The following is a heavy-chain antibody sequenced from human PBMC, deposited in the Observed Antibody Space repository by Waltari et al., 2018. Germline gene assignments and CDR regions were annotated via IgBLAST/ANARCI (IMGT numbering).Heavy chain of an antibody. CDR2: IYTSGST. Sequence: QVQLQESGPGLVKPSQTLSLTCTVSGGSIDSGSYYWSWIRQPAGKGLEWIGRIYTSGSTNYNPSLKSRVTISVDTSKNQFSLNLSSVTAADTAVYYCARGLLLSKVDYWGQGTLVTVSS. J-gene: IGHJ4*02. D-gene: IGHD1-26*01. V-gene: IGHV4-61*02. CDR3: ARGLLLSKVDY. CDR1: GGSIDSGSYY.